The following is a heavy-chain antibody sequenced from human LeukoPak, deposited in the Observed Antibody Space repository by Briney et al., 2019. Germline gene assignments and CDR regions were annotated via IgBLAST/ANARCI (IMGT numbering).Heavy chain of an antibody. V-gene: IGHV4-34*01. CDR1: GGSFSGYY. J-gene: IGHJ6*03. CDR2: INHSGST. Sequence: PSETLSLTCAVYGGSFSGYYWSWIRQPPGKGLEWIGEINHSGSTNYNPSLKSRVTISVDTSKNQFSLKLSSVTAADTAVYYCARVVSGAYYMDVWGKGTTVTVSS. CDR3: ARVVSGAYYMDV. D-gene: IGHD3-10*01.